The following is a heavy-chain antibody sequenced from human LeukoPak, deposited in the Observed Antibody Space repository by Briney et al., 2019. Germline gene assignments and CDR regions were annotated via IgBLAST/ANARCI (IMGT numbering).Heavy chain of an antibody. CDR2: INHSGSA. D-gene: IGHD6-6*01. J-gene: IGHJ4*02. CDR1: GGFFSGYH. V-gene: IGHV4-34*01. CDR3: ARGEQLVAVFDY. Sequence: KPSETLSPHFAVFGGFFSGYHWSWIPQPPRKGVGGIGEINHSGSANYNPSLKSRVTISVDTSKNQFSLKLSSVTAADTAVYYCARGEQLVAVFDYWGQGTLVTVSS.